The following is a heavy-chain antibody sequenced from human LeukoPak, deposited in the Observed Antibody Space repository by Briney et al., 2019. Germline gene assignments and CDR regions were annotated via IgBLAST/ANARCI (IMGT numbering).Heavy chain of an antibody. J-gene: IGHJ3*02. Sequence: GGSLGLSCAASGFTVSSNYMSWARQAPGKGLEWVSVIYSGGSTYYADSVKGRFTISRDNSKNTLYLQMNSLRAEDTAVYYCAREPRHVGSGYLDAFDIWGQGTMVTVSS. V-gene: IGHV3-53*01. CDR1: GFTVSSNY. CDR3: AREPRHVGSGYLDAFDI. CDR2: IYSGGST. D-gene: IGHD3-22*01.